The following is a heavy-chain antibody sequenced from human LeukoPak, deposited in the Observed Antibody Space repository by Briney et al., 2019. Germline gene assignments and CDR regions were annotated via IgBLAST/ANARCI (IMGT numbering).Heavy chain of an antibody. CDR1: GFTFSDYA. D-gene: IGHD6-13*01. V-gene: IGHV3-49*03. CDR3: SREDLSVSNSWHSYFDY. J-gene: IGHJ4*02. CDR2: IRRKVYGGTT. Sequence: GGSLRLSCTASGFTFSDYAMSWFRQAPGKGLEWVGFIRRKVYGGTTEYAASVKGRFTISRDDSKSIAYLQMNSLKTEDTAMYYCSREDLSVSNSWHSYFDYWGQGILVTVSS.